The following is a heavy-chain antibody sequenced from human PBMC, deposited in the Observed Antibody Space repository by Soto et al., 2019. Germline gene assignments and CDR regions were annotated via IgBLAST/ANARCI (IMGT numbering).Heavy chain of an antibody. J-gene: IGHJ5*02. D-gene: IGHD2-2*01. CDR1: GYTFTSYG. CDR2: ISAYNGNT. Sequence: GASVKVSCMASGYTFTSYGISWVRQAPGQGLEWMGWISAYNGNTNYAQKLQGRVTMTTDTSTSTAYMELRSLRSDDTAVYYCARDHRSDIVVVPAVIDPWGQGTLVTVSS. CDR3: ARDHRSDIVVVPAVIDP. V-gene: IGHV1-18*01.